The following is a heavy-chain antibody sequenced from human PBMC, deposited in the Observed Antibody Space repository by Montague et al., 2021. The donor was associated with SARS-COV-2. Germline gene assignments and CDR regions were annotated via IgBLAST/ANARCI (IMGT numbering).Heavy chain of an antibody. J-gene: IGHJ5*02. CDR1: GGSISSDY. V-gene: IGHV4-59*01. CDR2: IYYRGTT. Sequence: SETLSLTCSVSGGSISSDYWSWIRQSPGKGLEWIGYIYYRGTTNYNPPLKSRVTFSVDTSKNQFSLKLISVTAADTAVYFYAREERWNWFDPGGQGVLVTVSS. D-gene: IGHD5-24*01. CDR3: AREERWNWFDP.